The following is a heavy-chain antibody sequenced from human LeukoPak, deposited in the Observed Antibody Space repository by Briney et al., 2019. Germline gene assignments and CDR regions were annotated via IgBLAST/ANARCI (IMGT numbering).Heavy chain of an antibody. D-gene: IGHD3-9*01. CDR2: ISYDGSNK. CDR1: GFTFSSYG. CDR3: AKDHYDILTGPPVPGGGPSYFDY. Sequence: PGGSLRLSCAASGFTFSSYGMHWVRQAPGKGLEWVAVISYDGSNKYYADSVKGRFTISRDNSKNTLYLQMNSLRAEDTAVYYCAKDHYDILTGPPVPGGGPSYFDYWGQGTLVTVSS. V-gene: IGHV3-30*18. J-gene: IGHJ4*02.